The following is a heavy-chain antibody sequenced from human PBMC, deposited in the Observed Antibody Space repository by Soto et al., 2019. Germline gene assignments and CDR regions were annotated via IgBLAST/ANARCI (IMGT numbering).Heavy chain of an antibody. CDR3: ARDLWGYCGTDCYPLDV. J-gene: IGHJ6*02. V-gene: IGHV4-59*01. CDR2: MYNTGST. Sequence: QVQLQESGPGLVKPSETLSLTCTVSGGSIRGSYWSWFRQPPGKGLEWFGYMYNTGSTVYNPSFKSRVTISVDTSKNQFSLKLNSVTAADTAVYYCARDLWGYCGTDCYPLDVWGQGTTVTVSS. D-gene: IGHD2-21*02. CDR1: GGSIRGSY.